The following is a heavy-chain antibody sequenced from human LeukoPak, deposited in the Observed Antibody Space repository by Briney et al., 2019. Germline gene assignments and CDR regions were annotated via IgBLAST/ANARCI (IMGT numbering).Heavy chain of an antibody. V-gene: IGHV3-74*01. D-gene: IGHD2-21*01. J-gene: IGHJ4*02. CDR1: GISFSNYW. Sequence: GGSLRLSCAASGISFSNYWTHWARQAPGKGLVWVSRINTDGRTTNYADSVKGRFTISRDNAKNSLYLQMNSLRAEDTAVYYCARIRVTGGGAFDYWGQGTLVTVSS. CDR3: ARIRVTGGGAFDY. CDR2: INTDGRTT.